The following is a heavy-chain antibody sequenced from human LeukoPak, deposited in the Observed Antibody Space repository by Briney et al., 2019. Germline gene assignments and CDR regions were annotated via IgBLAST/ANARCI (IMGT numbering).Heavy chain of an antibody. CDR2: ISASSNYI. CDR3: ARGPPHDS. Sequence: PGGSLRLSCAASGFTFSSYSMNWVRQAPGKGLEWVSSISASSNYIYYADSLKGRFTISRGNTRNSLYLQMNSLRAEDTAVYYCARGPPHDSWGRGTLVTVSS. CDR1: GFTFSSYS. V-gene: IGHV3-21*01. J-gene: IGHJ4*02.